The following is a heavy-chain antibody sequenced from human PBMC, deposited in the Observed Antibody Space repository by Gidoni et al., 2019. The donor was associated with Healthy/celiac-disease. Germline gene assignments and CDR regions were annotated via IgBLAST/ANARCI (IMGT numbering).Heavy chain of an antibody. D-gene: IGHD1-26*01. V-gene: IGHV3-9*01. CDR1: GFTLYDYA. J-gene: IGHJ3*02. CDR3: AKSIVGATKAFDI. Sequence: EVQLVESGGGLVQPGRSLRLSSSTSGFTLYDYAMHWVRQAPGKGLEWVSGISWNSGSIGYADSVKGRFTISRDNAKNSLYLQMNSLRAEDTALYYCAKSIVGATKAFDIWGQGTMVTGSS. CDR2: ISWNSGSI.